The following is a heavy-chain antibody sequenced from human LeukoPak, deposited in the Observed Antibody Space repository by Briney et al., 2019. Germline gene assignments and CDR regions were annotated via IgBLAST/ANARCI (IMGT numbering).Heavy chain of an antibody. CDR3: ARDGGAVAGVEFDY. D-gene: IGHD6-19*01. Sequence: ASVKDSCKASGYTFTGYYMHWVRQAPGQGLEWMGWINPNSGGTNYAQKFQGWVTMTRDTSISTAYMELSRLRSDDTAVYYCARDGGAVAGVEFDYWGQGTLVTVSS. V-gene: IGHV1-2*04. CDR2: INPNSGGT. CDR1: GYTFTGYY. J-gene: IGHJ4*02.